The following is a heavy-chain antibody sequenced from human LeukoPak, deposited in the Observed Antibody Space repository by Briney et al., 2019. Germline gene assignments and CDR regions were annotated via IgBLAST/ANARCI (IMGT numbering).Heavy chain of an antibody. CDR3: ARRLTMENWFDP. CDR1: GGSISSSSYY. CDR2: IYYSGST. J-gene: IGHJ5*02. D-gene: IGHD3-3*01. V-gene: IGHV4-39*01. Sequence: SETLSLTCTVSGGSISSSSYYWGWIRQPPGKGLEWIGSIYYSGSTYYNPSLKSRVTISVDTSKNQFSLKLSSVTAADTAVYYCARRLTMENWFDPWGQRTLVTVSS.